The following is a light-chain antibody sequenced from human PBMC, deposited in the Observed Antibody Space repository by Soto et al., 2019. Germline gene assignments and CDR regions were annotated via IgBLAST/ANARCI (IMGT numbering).Light chain of an antibody. CDR1: SSDIGGYNY. CDR2: DVS. V-gene: IGLV2-14*03. J-gene: IGLJ1*01. Sequence: QSVLTQPASVSGSPGQSITISCTGTSSDIGGYNYVSWYQQHPGKAPKLMIYDVSNRPSGVSNRLSGSKSGNTASLTISGLQAEDEADYYCSSYTSSSTLVFGTGTQLTVL. CDR3: SSYTSSSTLV.